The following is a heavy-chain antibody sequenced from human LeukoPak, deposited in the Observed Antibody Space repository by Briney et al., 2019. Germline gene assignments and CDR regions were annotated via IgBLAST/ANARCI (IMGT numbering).Heavy chain of an antibody. CDR2: IYTSGST. CDR1: GGSISSGSYY. V-gene: IGHV4-61*02. D-gene: IGHD5-24*01. J-gene: IGHJ5*02. CDR3: ARERAPEMATIGGWFDP. Sequence: PSQTLSLTCTVSGGSISSGSYYWSWIRQPAGKGLEWIGRIYTSGSTNYNPSLKSRVTISVDTSKNQFSLKLSSVTAADTAVYYCARERAPEMATIGGWFDPWGQGTLVTVSS.